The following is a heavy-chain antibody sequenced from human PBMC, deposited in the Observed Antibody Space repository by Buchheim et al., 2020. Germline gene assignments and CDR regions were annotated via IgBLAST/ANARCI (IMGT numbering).Heavy chain of an antibody. D-gene: IGHD2-21*01. CDR3: ARLEGVWFLLDY. V-gene: IGHV4-59*08. CDR2: IYYSGST. J-gene: IGHJ4*02. CDR1: GGSISSYY. Sequence: QVQLQQWGAGLLKPSETLSLTCTVSGGSISSYYWSWIRQPPGKGLEWIGYIYYSGSTNYNPSLKSRVTISVDTSKNQFSLKLSSVTAADTAVYYCARLEGVWFLLDYWGQGTL.